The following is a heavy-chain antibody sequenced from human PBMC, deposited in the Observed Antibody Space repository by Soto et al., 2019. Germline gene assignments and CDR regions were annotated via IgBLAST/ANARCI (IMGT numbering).Heavy chain of an antibody. CDR3: AASPASIAAIVQSFDI. CDR2: IVVGSGNT. D-gene: IGHD6-6*01. V-gene: IGHV1-58*01. Sequence: EASVKVSCKASGFTFTSSAVQWVRQARGQRLEWIGWIVVGSGNTNYAQKFQERVTITRDMSTSTAYMELSSLRSEDTAVYYCAASPASIAAIVQSFDIWGQGTMVTVSS. CDR1: GFTFTSSA. J-gene: IGHJ3*02.